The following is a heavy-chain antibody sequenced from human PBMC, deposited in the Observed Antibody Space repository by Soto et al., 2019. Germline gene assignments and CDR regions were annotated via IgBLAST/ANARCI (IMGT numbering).Heavy chain of an antibody. CDR1: GFTFSSYG. V-gene: IGHV3-33*01. Sequence: GGSLRLSCAASGFTFSSYGMHWVRQAPGKGLEWVAAIWYDGSNKYYADSVKGRFTISRDNSKNTLYLQMNSLRVEDTAVYHCAREQLSSHCWAYWGQGTLVTVSS. CDR2: IWYDGSNK. CDR3: AREQLSSHCWAY. J-gene: IGHJ4*02. D-gene: IGHD1-1*01.